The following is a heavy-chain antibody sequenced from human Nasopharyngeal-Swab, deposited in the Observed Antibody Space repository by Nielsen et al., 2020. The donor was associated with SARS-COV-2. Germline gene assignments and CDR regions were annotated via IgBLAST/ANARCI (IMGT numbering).Heavy chain of an antibody. CDR1: GFSCSIYA. CDR3: GKAVAGTVDY. D-gene: IGHD6-19*01. CDR2: ISGSATNT. J-gene: IGHJ4*02. Sequence: GGSLRLSCAASGFSCSIYAMSWVRQPPGKGLEWVSTISGSATNTYYADSVKGRFTISRDNSKNTLYLQMNSLRAEDTAVYYCGKAVAGTVDYWGQGTLVTVSS. V-gene: IGHV3-23*01.